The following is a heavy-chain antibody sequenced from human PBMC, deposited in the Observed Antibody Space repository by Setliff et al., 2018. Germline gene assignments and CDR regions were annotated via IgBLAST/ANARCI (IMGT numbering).Heavy chain of an antibody. J-gene: IGHJ2*01. D-gene: IGHD1-1*01. CDR1: GGTFSSYA. Sequence: SVKVSCKASGGTFSSYAISWVRQAPGQGLEWMGGIIPILGIANYAQKFQGRVAITADESTSTAYMELSSLRSEDTAVYYCARSVSTGPTPFYWYFDLWGRGTLVTVSS. CDR3: ARSVSTGPTPFYWYFDL. CDR2: IIPILGIA. V-gene: IGHV1-69*10.